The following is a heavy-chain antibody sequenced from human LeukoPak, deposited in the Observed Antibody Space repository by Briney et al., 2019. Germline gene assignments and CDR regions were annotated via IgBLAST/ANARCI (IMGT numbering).Heavy chain of an antibody. V-gene: IGHV3-43*01. Sequence: GGSLRLSCAASGFTFDDYTMHWVRQAPGKGLEWVSLISWDGGSTYYADSVEGRFTISRDNSKNSLYLQMNSLRTEDTALYYCTMTTVATAPGFDYWGQGTLVTVSS. CDR1: GFTFDDYT. CDR3: TMTTVATAPGFDY. CDR2: ISWDGGST. D-gene: IGHD4-17*01. J-gene: IGHJ4*02.